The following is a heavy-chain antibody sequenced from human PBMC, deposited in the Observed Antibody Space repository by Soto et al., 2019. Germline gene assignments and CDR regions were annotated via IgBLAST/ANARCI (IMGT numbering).Heavy chain of an antibody. V-gene: IGHV1-18*01. J-gene: IGHJ6*02. CDR1: GYTFTRYG. D-gene: IGHD2-8*01. CDR2: ISGYNGDT. Sequence: QGQLVQSGAEVKKPGASVKVSCKASGYTFTRYGISWVRQAPGQGLEWMGWISGYNGDTNYAQKFQGRVTMTVDTSKTTAFMEQTSLTSDDRAVYYCAKNGQPPYYYYGMDVWGQGTTVTVSS. CDR3: AKNGQPPYYYYGMDV.